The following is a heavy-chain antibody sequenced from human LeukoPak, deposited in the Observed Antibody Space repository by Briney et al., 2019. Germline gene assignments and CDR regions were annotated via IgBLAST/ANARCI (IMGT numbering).Heavy chain of an antibody. V-gene: IGHV3-15*01. CDR2: IKSKTDGGTI. CDR3: TTDLSELDDSGYYAKYFHH. D-gene: IGHD3-22*01. CDR1: GFTFSNYN. J-gene: IGHJ1*01. Sequence: AGGSLRLSCAASGFTFSNYNMNWVRQAPGKGLEWVGRIKSKTDGGTIDYAAPVKGRFTISRDDSKDTLFLQMNSLKTEDTAVYYCTTDLSELDDSGYYAKYFHHWGQGTLVSVSS.